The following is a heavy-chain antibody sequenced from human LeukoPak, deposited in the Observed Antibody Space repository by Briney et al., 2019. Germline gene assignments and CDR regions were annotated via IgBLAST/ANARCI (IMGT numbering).Heavy chain of an antibody. D-gene: IGHD3/OR15-3a*01. V-gene: IGHV3-11*03. J-gene: IGHJ3*02. Sequence: GGSLRLSCAASGFTFSDYYMSWIRQAPGKGLEWVSYISSSSSYTNYADSVKGRFTISRDNAKNSLYLQMNSLRAEDTAVYYCARGTGYDVAFDIWSQGTMVTVSS. CDR3: ARGTGYDVAFDI. CDR2: ISSSSSYT. CDR1: GFTFSDYY.